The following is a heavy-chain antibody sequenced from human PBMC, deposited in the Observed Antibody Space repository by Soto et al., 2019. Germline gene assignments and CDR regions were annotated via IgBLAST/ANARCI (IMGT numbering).Heavy chain of an antibody. D-gene: IGHD6-19*01. CDR2: ISSSSSTI. Sequence: EVQLVESGGGLVQPGGSLRLSCAASGFTSSSYSMNWVRQAPGKGLEWVSYISSSSSTIYYADSVKGRFTISRDNAKNSLYLQMNSLRAEDTAVYYCARCAGIAVAGTIYYMDVWGKGTTVTVSS. CDR1: GFTSSSYS. V-gene: IGHV3-48*01. J-gene: IGHJ6*03. CDR3: ARCAGIAVAGTIYYMDV.